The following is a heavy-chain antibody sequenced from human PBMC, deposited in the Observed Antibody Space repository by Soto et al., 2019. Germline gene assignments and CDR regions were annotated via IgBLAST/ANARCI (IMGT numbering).Heavy chain of an antibody. CDR1: GASVSHGY. CDR2: MYFGGSF. D-gene: IGHD3-22*01. Sequence: QMQLQASGPGLVKPSETLSLTCNVSGASVSHGYWSWIRQPPGKGLEWIGFMYFGGSFNYNPSLTSRATIXVXTXQSQFSMKLTSVTASDTAVYYCARSYYDSTGFAVDPWGQGTLVTVSS. J-gene: IGHJ5*02. V-gene: IGHV4-59*02. CDR3: ARSYYDSTGFAVDP.